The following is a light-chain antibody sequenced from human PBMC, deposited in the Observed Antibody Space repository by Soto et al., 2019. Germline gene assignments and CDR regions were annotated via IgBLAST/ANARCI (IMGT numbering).Light chain of an antibody. V-gene: IGKV3-20*01. CDR3: QQYGSSPPT. J-gene: IGKJ1*01. CDR1: QSVSSSY. Sequence: EIVLTQSPGTLSLSPGERASLSCRASQSVSSSYLAWYQQIPGQAPRLLINDASRRATGIPDRFSGSGSGTDFTLTISRLEPEDFAVYYCQQYGSSPPTFGQGTKGEIK. CDR2: DAS.